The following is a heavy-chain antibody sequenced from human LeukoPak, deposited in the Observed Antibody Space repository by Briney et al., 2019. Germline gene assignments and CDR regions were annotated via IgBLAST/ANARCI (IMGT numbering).Heavy chain of an antibody. Sequence: ASVKVSCKASGYTFTSYDINWVRQATGQGLEWMGWMNPNSGNTGYAQKFQGRVTMTRNTSISTAYMELSSLRSEDTAVYYCARGCGGDCPSAEYFQHWGQGTLVTVSS. CDR1: GYTFTSYD. D-gene: IGHD2-21*02. CDR2: MNPNSGNT. J-gene: IGHJ1*01. CDR3: ARGCGGDCPSAEYFQH. V-gene: IGHV1-8*01.